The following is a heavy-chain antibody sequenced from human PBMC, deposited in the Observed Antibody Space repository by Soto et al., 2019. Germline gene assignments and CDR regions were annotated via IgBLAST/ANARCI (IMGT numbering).Heavy chain of an antibody. Sequence: QAQLVQSGAEVKKPGSSVKVSCKASGGTFSSFAISWVRQAPGQGLEWMGGIIPIFGTANYAQKFQGRVTITADKSTSTAYMELSSLRSEDTAVYYCARDRYYDSSGYLNWFDPWGQGTLVTVSS. CDR1: GGTFSSFA. CDR2: IIPIFGTA. D-gene: IGHD3-22*01. CDR3: ARDRYYDSSGYLNWFDP. J-gene: IGHJ5*02. V-gene: IGHV1-69*06.